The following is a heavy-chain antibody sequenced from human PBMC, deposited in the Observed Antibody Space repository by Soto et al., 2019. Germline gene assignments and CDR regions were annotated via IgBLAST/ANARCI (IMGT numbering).Heavy chain of an antibody. V-gene: IGHV3-11*06. Sequence: GSLSLSCAASGFTFSDYYMSWIRQAPGKGLEWVSYISSSSSYTNYADSVKGRFTISRDNANNSLYLQMNSLRAEDTAVYYCARSITIFGVAPGYYGMDVWGQGTTVTVSS. J-gene: IGHJ6*02. D-gene: IGHD3-3*01. CDR1: GFTFSDYY. CDR3: ARSITIFGVAPGYYGMDV. CDR2: ISSSSSYT.